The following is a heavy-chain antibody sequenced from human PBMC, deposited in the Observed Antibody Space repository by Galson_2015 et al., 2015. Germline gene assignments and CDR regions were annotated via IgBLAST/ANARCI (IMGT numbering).Heavy chain of an antibody. Sequence: SLRLSCAASGFTFSRSVMHWVRQAPGKGLEWAAIMSYDGSDEFYADSVKGRFTISRDNSRNTLYLQMNSLRAEDTAVYYCARKISGSYSADWFDPWGQGTLVTVSS. CDR3: ARKISGSYSADWFDP. D-gene: IGHD1-26*01. CDR2: MSYDGSDE. CDR1: GFTFSRSV. J-gene: IGHJ5*01. V-gene: IGHV3-30-3*01.